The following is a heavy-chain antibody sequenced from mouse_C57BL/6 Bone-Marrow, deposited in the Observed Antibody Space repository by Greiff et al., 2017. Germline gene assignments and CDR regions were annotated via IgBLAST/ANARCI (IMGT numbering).Heavy chain of an antibody. CDR3: TRSRGFAY. CDR1: GYSITSGYY. CDR2: ISYDGSN. Sequence: DVQLVESGPGLVKPSQSLSLTCSVTGYSITSGYYWNWIRQFPGNTLEWLGYISYDGSNNYNPSLKNRISITRDTSTNQFFLKLNSLTTEYTATYYGTRSRGFAYWGQGTLVTVSA. J-gene: IGHJ3*01. D-gene: IGHD3-3*01. V-gene: IGHV3-6*01.